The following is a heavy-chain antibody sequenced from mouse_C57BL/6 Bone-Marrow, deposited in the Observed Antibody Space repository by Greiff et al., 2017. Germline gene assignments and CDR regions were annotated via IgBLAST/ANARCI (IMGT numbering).Heavy chain of an antibody. J-gene: IGHJ4*01. CDR2: IRLKSDNYAT. Sequence: EVHLVESGGGLVQPGGSMKLPCVASGFTFSNYWMNWVRQSPEKGLEWVAQIRLKSDNYATHYAESVKGRFTISRDDSKSSVYLQMNNLRAEDTGIYYCTAYSYYGSSYDAMDYWGQGTSVTVSS. CDR3: TAYSYYGSSYDAMDY. V-gene: IGHV6-3*01. D-gene: IGHD1-1*01. CDR1: GFTFSNYW.